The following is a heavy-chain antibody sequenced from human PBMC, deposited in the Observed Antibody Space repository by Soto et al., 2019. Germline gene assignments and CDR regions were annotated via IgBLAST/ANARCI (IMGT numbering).Heavy chain of an antibody. Sequence: EVQVVESGGDLVKPGGSLRLSCAASGFTFSNVWMSWVRQAPGKGLEWVGRIKNKADGGATDYAAPVRGRFSISREDSESTLYHQMSGLKTYDTAVYYCAVLLLFGLVLRVFWGKGTLVTVSS. D-gene: IGHD3-10*01. CDR3: AVLLLFGLVLRVF. CDR2: IKNKADGGAT. V-gene: IGHV3-15*01. CDR1: GFTFSNVW. J-gene: IGHJ4*02.